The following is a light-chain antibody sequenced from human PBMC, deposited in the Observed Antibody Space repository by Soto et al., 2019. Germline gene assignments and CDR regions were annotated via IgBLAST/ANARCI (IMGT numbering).Light chain of an antibody. J-gene: IGKJ4*01. Sequence: DIQMTQSPPSLSASVGDRVTITCRASQSISNFLNWYQQKPGKAPKLLIHTTSSLQSGVPSRFSASGTGTDFTLTISSLQTEAFATYSCQQSYSTPQTFGGGTKVDI. CDR2: TTS. CDR1: QSISNF. CDR3: QQSYSTPQT. V-gene: IGKV1-39*01.